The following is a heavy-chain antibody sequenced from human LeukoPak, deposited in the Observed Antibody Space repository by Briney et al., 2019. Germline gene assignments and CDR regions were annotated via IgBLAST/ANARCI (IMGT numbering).Heavy chain of an antibody. CDR3: EKAVAVASPYYFDY. J-gene: IGHJ4*02. V-gene: IGHV3-23*01. Sequence: GGSLRLSCAASGFTFSSYAMSWVRQAPGKGLEWVSPISGSGSSTYYADSVKGRFTISRDNSKNTLYLQMNSLRAEDTAVYYCEKAVAVASPYYFDYWGQGTLVTVSS. CDR1: GFTFSSYA. CDR2: ISGSGSST. D-gene: IGHD6-19*01.